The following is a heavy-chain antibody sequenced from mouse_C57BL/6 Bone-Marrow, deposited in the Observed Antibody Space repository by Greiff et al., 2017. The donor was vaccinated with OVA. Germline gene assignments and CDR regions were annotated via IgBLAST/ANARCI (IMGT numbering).Heavy chain of an antibody. Sequence: QVQLQQPGAELVKPGASVKLSCKASGYTFTSYWMQWVKQRPGQGLEWIGEIDPSDSYTNYNQKFKGKATLTVDTSSSTAYMQLSSLTSEDSAVYYCGRRCYLTPFAYWGQGTLVTVSA. D-gene: IGHD4-1*01. CDR1: GYTFTSYW. CDR2: IDPSDSYT. CDR3: GRRCYLTPFAY. V-gene: IGHV1-50*01. J-gene: IGHJ3*01.